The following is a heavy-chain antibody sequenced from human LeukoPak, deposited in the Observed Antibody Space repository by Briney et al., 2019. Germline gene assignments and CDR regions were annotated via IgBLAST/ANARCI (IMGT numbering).Heavy chain of an antibody. CDR2: ISGSGGST. CDR1: GFTVSSNY. Sequence: GGSLRLSCAASGFTVSSNYMSWVRQAPGKGLEWVSAISGSGGSTYYADSVKGRFTISRDNSKNTLYLQMNSLGAEDTAVYYCAKDWVFDYWGQGTLVTVSS. CDR3: AKDWVFDY. J-gene: IGHJ4*02. V-gene: IGHV3-23*01. D-gene: IGHD3-16*01.